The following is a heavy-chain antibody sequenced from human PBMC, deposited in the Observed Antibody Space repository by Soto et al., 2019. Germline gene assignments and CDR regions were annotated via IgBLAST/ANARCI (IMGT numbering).Heavy chain of an antibody. CDR2: IYYNGAT. Sequence: QLQLQESGPGLVKPSQTLSLTCTVSGGSMNRADYYWSWIRQPPGKGLEWLGEIYYNGATYYNPSLDRRLTTSVDTSKKQFSLKLRSVTAADTAVYFCARDGGRGYYGSGTYYDFWGQGTLVTVSS. J-gene: IGHJ4*02. CDR1: GGSMNRADYY. D-gene: IGHD3-10*01. V-gene: IGHV4-30-4*01. CDR3: ARDGGRGYYGSGTYYDF.